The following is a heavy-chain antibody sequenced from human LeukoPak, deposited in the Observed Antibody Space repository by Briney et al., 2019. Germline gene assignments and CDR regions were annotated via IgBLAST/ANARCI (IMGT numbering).Heavy chain of an antibody. CDR2: ISSSRSYI. Sequence: PGGSPRLSCAASGFTFSSHSMSWVRQAPGKGLEWVSFISSSRSYIYYPDSVKGRFTISRDNAKNSLYLQMNSLRAEDTAVYYCARDRLLFRDCYGMDVWGQGTTVTVSS. D-gene: IGHD2-21*01. J-gene: IGHJ6*02. V-gene: IGHV3-21*01. CDR1: GFTFSSHS. CDR3: ARDRLLFRDCYGMDV.